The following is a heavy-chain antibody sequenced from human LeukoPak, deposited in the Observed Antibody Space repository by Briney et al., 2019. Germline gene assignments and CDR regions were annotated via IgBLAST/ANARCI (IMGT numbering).Heavy chain of an antibody. CDR2: IKQDGREK. CDR3: ARDHYDILTVAYYYYGMDV. D-gene: IGHD3-9*01. V-gene: IGHV3-7*04. CDR1: GFTFSSYW. J-gene: IGHJ6*02. Sequence: GGSLRLSCAASGFTFSSYWMSWVRQAPGKGLEWVANIKQDGREKYYVDSVKGRFTISRDNAKNSLYLQMNSLRAEDTAVYYCARDHYDILTVAYYYYGMDVWGQGTTVTVSS.